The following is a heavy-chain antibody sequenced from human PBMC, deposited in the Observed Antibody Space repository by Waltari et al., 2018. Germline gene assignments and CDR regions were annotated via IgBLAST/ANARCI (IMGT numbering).Heavy chain of an antibody. CDR1: GGSISSSSYY. V-gene: IGHV4-39*01. D-gene: IGHD1-26*01. Sequence: QLQLQESGPGLVKPSETLSLTCTVSGGSISSSSYYWGWIRQPPGKGLEWIGSIYYSGSTYYNPSLKSRVTIAVDTSKNQFSLKLSSVTAADTAVYYCASPVGAMVDYWGQGTLVTVSS. J-gene: IGHJ4*02. CDR3: ASPVGAMVDY. CDR2: IYYSGST.